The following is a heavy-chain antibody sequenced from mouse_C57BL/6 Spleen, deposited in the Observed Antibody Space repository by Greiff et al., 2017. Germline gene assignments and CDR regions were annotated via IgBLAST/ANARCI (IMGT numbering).Heavy chain of an antibody. V-gene: IGHV1-82*01. CDR3: APNLNWYFDV. J-gene: IGHJ1*03. CDR1: GYAFSSSW. Sequence: QVQLQQSGPELVKPGASVKISCKASGYAFSSSWMHWVKQRPGKGLEWIGRIYPGDGDTNYNGKFKGKATLTADKSSSTASMQLSSLTSEDSAVYFCAPNLNWYFDVWGTGTTVTGSS. CDR2: IYPGDGDT.